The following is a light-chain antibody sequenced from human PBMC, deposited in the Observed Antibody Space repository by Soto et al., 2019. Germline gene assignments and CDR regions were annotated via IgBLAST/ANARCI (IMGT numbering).Light chain of an antibody. V-gene: IGLV2-23*01. CDR3: LSYGKV. J-gene: IGLJ1*01. CDR1: GGDIGTYNL. Sequence: QSALTQPASVSGSPGQSITISCTGTGGDIGTYNLVSWYQQHPGRAPKLIIYEGRERPSGVSDRFSGSKSDNAASLTISALQTEDEAEYFCLSYGKVFGTGTKVTLL. CDR2: EGR.